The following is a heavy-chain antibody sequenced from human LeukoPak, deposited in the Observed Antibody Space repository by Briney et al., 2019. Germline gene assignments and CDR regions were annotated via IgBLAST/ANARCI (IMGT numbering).Heavy chain of an antibody. V-gene: IGHV4-38-2*02. J-gene: IGHJ6*03. CDR1: GYSISSGYY. Sequence: PSETLSLTCTVSGYSISSGYYWGWIRQPPGKGLEWIGSIYHSGSTYYNPSLKSRVTISVDTSKNQFSLKLSSVTAADTAVYYCARDYGSGSSIYYYYYYMDVWGKGTTVTVSS. CDR2: IYHSGST. D-gene: IGHD3-10*01. CDR3: ARDYGSGSSIYYYYYYMDV.